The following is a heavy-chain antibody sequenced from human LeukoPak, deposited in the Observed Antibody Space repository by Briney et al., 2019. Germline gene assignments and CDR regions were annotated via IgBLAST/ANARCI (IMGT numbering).Heavy chain of an antibody. CDR1: GFTLSSDW. CDR2: ISSDGTNT. V-gene: IGHV3-74*03. Sequence: GGSLRLSCAASGFTLSSDWTHWVRQAPGKGLVWVSRISSDGTNTLYADPVKGRFTISRDNARNTLHLQMNSLRADDTAVYYCVVGGGIYWGQGTLVTVS. CDR3: VVGGGIY. D-gene: IGHD1-26*01. J-gene: IGHJ4*02.